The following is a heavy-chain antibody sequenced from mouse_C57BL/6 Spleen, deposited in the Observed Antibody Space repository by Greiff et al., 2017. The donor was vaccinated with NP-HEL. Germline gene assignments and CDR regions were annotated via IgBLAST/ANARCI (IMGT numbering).Heavy chain of an antibody. D-gene: IGHD3-1*01. Sequence: QVQLQQPGAELVRPGSSVKLSCKASGYTFTSYWMHWVKQRPIQGLEWIGNIDPSDSETHYNQKFKDKATLTVDKSSSTAYMQLSSLTSEDSAVYYGARRANLYAMDYWGQGTSVTVSS. CDR1: GYTFTSYW. CDR3: ARRANLYAMDY. CDR2: IDPSDSET. V-gene: IGHV1-52*01. J-gene: IGHJ4*01.